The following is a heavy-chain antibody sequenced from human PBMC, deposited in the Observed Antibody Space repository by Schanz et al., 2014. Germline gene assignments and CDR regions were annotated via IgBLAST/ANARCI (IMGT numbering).Heavy chain of an antibody. CDR3: ARGYSSSMDV. Sequence: DVQLVESGGGLAQPGGSLRLSCVASGFMFTKYAMNWVRQAPGKGLEWVSGISGTGTKTYYADSVKGRFTISRDNSKNTLYLQMNSLRAEDTAVYYCARGYSSSMDVWGQGTTVTVSS. V-gene: IGHV3-23*04. CDR2: ISGTGTKT. J-gene: IGHJ6*02. D-gene: IGHD6-6*01. CDR1: GFMFTKYA.